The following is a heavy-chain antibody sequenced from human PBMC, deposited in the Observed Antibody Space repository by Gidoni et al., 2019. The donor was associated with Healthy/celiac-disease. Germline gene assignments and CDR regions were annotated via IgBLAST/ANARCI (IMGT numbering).Heavy chain of an antibody. D-gene: IGHD2-15*01. J-gene: IGHJ4*02. Sequence: QVQLVESGGGVVQPGRSLRLSCAASGFTFSSYGMHWVRQAPGKGLEWVAVIWYDGSNKYYADSVKGRFTISRDNSKNTLYLQMNSLRAEDTAVYYCARDRGSFGVSDFDYWGQGTLVTVSS. CDR1: GFTFSSYG. CDR2: IWYDGSNK. V-gene: IGHV3-33*01. CDR3: ARDRGSFGVSDFDY.